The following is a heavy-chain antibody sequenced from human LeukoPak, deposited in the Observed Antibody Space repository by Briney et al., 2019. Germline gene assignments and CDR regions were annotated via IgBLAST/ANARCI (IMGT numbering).Heavy chain of an antibody. J-gene: IGHJ5*02. Sequence: SVKVSCKASGYIFTSYGISWVRQAPGQGLEWMGGIIPIFGTANYAQKFQGRVTITADESTSTAYMELSSLRSEDTAVYYCARSRGWFDPWGQGTLVTVSS. CDR1: GYIFTSYG. CDR3: ARSRGWFDP. CDR2: IIPIFGTA. D-gene: IGHD5-12*01. V-gene: IGHV1-69*13.